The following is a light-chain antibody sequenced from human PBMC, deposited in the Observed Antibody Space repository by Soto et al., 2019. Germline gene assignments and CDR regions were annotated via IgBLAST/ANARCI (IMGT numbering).Light chain of an antibody. CDR1: QSVSSN. V-gene: IGKV3-15*01. Sequence: EVVLTQSPVTLSVSPGERDTLSCRASQSVSSNLAWYQQKPGQAPRLIIYGASTRATGIPARFSGSGSGTEFTLTISSLQSEDFAVYYCQQYNNWPWTFGQGTKVDI. CDR2: GAS. CDR3: QQYNNWPWT. J-gene: IGKJ1*01.